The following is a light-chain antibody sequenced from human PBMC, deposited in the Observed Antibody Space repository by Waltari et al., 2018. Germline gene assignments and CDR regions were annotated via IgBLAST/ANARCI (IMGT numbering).Light chain of an antibody. Sequence: QSVLTQPPSTSGPPGRRVTIPCSGSTSNIGPITVTWYQLLPGTAPKTVIFANYHRPSGVPDRFSASKSGTSASLVISGLQSEDEADYFCATWDDSLSGRVFGGGTKVTVL. CDR3: ATWDDSLSGRV. J-gene: IGLJ2*01. CDR1: TSNIGPIT. V-gene: IGLV1-44*01. CDR2: ANY.